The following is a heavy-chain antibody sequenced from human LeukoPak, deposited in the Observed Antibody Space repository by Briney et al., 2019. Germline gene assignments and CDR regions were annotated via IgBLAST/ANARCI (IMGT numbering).Heavy chain of an antibody. D-gene: IGHD2-2*01. Sequence: ASVKVSCKASGYTFTSYYMDWVRQAPGQGLEWMGIINPSGGSTSYAQKFQGRVTMTRDTSTSTVYMELSSLRSEDTAVYYCARFRSSTAFDIWGQGTMVTVSS. CDR3: ARFRSSTAFDI. J-gene: IGHJ3*02. CDR1: GYTFTSYY. V-gene: IGHV1-46*03. CDR2: INPSGGST.